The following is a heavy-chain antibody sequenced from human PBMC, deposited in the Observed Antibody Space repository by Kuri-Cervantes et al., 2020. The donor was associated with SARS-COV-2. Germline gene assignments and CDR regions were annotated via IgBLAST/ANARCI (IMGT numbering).Heavy chain of an antibody. Sequence: GESLKISCSASGFTFSTYAMHWVRQAPGKGLEYVSGISSNGDSTYYADSVKGRLTISRDNSKNTQYLQMSSLRAEDTAVYYCVKGGPGSLLAGDWIDPWGQGTLVTVSS. CDR3: VKGGPGSLLAGDWIDP. CDR1: GFTFSTYA. V-gene: IGHV3-64D*06. D-gene: IGHD3-10*01. CDR2: ISSNGDST. J-gene: IGHJ5*02.